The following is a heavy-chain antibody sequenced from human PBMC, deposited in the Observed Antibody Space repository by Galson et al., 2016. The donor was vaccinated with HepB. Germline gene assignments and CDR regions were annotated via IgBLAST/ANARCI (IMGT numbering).Heavy chain of an antibody. V-gene: IGHV3-23*01. J-gene: IGHJ6*02. CDR3: AKSVQWLGRMDV. CDR1: GFTFSRYA. Sequence: SLRLSCAASGFTFSRYAMSWVRQAPGKGLEWVSTISDTAYSTYHADSLKGRFTISRDNSKKTLYLEMNSLRAEDTAVYYCAKSVQWLGRMDVWGQGTTVTVSS. D-gene: IGHD6-19*01. CDR2: ISDTAYST.